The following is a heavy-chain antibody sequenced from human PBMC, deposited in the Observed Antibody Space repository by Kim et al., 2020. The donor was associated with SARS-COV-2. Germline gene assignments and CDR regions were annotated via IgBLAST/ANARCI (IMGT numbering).Heavy chain of an antibody. D-gene: IGHD6-19*01. V-gene: IGHV6-1*01. Sequence: VTVKSRITSTPDTSKNPFSLQLNSVTPEDTAVYYCAREYAGYSSGWFDYWGQGTLVTVSS. CDR3: AREYAGYSSGWFDY. J-gene: IGHJ4*02.